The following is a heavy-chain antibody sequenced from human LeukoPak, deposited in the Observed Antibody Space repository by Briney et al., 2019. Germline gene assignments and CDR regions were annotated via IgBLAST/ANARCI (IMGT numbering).Heavy chain of an antibody. V-gene: IGHV4-59*08. D-gene: IGHD6-25*01. Sequence: TETLSLTCTVSGGSIVSYYWSWIRQPPGKGLEWIGYIYYTGSTNYNPSLKSRVTISVDTSKNQFSLKLSSVTAADTAVYYCARYLAAGYFDLWGRGTLVTVSS. J-gene: IGHJ2*01. CDR2: IYYTGST. CDR3: ARYLAAGYFDL. CDR1: GGSIVSYY.